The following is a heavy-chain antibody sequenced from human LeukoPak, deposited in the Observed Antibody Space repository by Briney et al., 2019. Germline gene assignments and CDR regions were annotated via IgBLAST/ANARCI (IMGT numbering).Heavy chain of an antibody. CDR3: AKGGLLLWFGEPPSAAFDI. Sequence: GGSLRLSCAASGFTFSSYAMSWVRQAPGKGLEGVSAISGSGGSTYYADSVKGRFTISRDNSKNTLYLQMNSLRAEDTAVYYCAKGGLLLWFGEPPSAAFDIWGQGTMVTVSS. CDR2: ISGSGGST. J-gene: IGHJ3*02. CDR1: GFTFSSYA. V-gene: IGHV3-23*01. D-gene: IGHD3-10*01.